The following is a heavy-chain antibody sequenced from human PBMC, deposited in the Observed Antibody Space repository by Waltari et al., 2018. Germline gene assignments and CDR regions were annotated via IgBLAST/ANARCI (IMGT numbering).Heavy chain of an antibody. CDR1: GYTFTGYY. D-gene: IGHD5-18*01. CDR2: INPNSGGT. Sequence: QVQLVQSGAEVKKPGASVKVSCKASGYTFTGYYMHWVRQAPGQGLEWMGWINPNSGGTNNAQKVQGRVTMTRDTYISTAYMELSRLRSDDTAVYYCARDKWIQLWFPDYGGQGTLVTVSS. CDR3: ARDKWIQLWFPDY. V-gene: IGHV1-2*02. J-gene: IGHJ4*02.